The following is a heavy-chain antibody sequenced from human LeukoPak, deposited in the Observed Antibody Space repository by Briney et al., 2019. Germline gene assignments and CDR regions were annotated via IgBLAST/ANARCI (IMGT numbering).Heavy chain of an antibody. D-gene: IGHD3-10*01. CDR1: GFNFDEYA. CDR3: AKDIDYGLGTYFKSFDY. J-gene: IGHJ4*02. V-gene: IGHV3-9*01. Sequence: GGSLRLSCTASGFNFDEYAMYWVRQAPGKGLEWVSGISWTGDRTTYADSVKGRFTISRDNAKKSLYLQMNSLRADDTALYYCAKDIDYGLGTYFKSFDYWGQGTRVAVSS. CDR2: ISWTGDRT.